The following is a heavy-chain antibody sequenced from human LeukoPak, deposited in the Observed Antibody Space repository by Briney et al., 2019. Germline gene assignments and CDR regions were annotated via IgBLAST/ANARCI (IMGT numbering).Heavy chain of an antibody. CDR3: ASEARYAASFDY. CDR1: GGSISSSSYY. Sequence: SETLSLTCTVSGGSISSSSYYWGWIRQPPGKGLEWIGSIYYSGSTYYNPSLKSRVTISVDTSKNQFSLKLSSVTAADTAVYYCASEARYAASFDYWGQGTLVTVSS. V-gene: IGHV4-39*07. D-gene: IGHD3-16*01. CDR2: IYYSGST. J-gene: IGHJ4*02.